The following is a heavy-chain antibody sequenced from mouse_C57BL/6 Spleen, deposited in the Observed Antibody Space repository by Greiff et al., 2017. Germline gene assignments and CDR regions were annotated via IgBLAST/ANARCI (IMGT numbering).Heavy chain of an antibody. V-gene: IGHV1-80*01. J-gene: IGHJ4*01. CDR1: GYAFRSYW. CDR2: IYPGDGDT. D-gene: IGHD2-4*01. Sequence: QVQLKQSGAELVKPGASVKISCKASGYAFRSYWMNWVKQRPGKGLEWIGQIYPGDGDTNYNGKFKGKATLTADKSSSTAYMQLSSLTSEDSAVYFCARGGGYDYDRYAMDYGGQGTSVTVSS. CDR3: ARGGGYDYDRYAMDY.